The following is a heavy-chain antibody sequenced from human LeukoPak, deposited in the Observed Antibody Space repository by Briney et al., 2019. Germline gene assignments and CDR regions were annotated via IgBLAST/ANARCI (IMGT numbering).Heavy chain of an antibody. CDR3: ARRHGLQLWQPFDY. Sequence: GESLKISCKGSGYSFTSYLVGWVRQMPGKGLEWMGIIYPGDSDTRYSPSFQGQVTISADKSISTAYLQWSSLKASHTAKYYCARRHGLQLWQPFDYWGQGTLVTVSS. CDR2: IYPGDSDT. D-gene: IGHD5-18*01. J-gene: IGHJ4*02. V-gene: IGHV5-51*01. CDR1: GYSFTSYL.